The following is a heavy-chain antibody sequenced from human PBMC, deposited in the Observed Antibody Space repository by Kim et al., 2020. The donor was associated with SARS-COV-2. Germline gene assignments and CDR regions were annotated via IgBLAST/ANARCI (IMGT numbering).Heavy chain of an antibody. V-gene: IGHV1-69*13. CDR1: GGTFSSYA. J-gene: IGHJ5*02. Sequence: SVKVSCKASGGTFSSYAISWVRQAPGQGLEWMGGIIPIFGTANYAQKFQGRVTITADESTSTAYMELSSLRSEDTAVYYCARGNRAAAGSAFWNWFDPWGQGTLVTVSS. CDR3: ARGNRAAAGSAFWNWFDP. CDR2: IIPIFGTA. D-gene: IGHD6-13*01.